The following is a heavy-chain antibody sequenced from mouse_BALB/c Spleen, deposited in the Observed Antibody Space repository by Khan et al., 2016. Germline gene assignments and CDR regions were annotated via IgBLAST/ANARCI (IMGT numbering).Heavy chain of an antibody. CDR1: GFTFSGFG. CDR3: ARMGGSYAMDY. Sequence: EVELVESGGDLVQPGGSRKLSCAASGFTFSGFGMHWVRQAPEKGLECVAYITSGSTNIYSADTVKGRFTISRDNLKNNLFLQMTSLRSEDTAMYYCARMGGSYAMDYWGQGTSVTVSS. CDR2: ITSGSTNI. J-gene: IGHJ4*01. V-gene: IGHV5-17*02.